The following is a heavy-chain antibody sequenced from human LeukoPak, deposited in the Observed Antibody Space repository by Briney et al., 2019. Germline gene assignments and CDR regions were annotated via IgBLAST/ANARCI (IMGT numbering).Heavy chain of an antibody. V-gene: IGHV4-38-2*01. Sequence: SETLSLTCALSGYSISSDNYWVWIRQPPGQGLEWTGGIYHSGSTYYNPSLKSRVTMSVDTSKNQFSLKLSSVAAADTAVYYCARAPRDSSSSNYMRRFDYWGQGTLVTVSS. D-gene: IGHD3-22*01. CDR1: GYSISSDNY. CDR2: IYHSGST. J-gene: IGHJ4*02. CDR3: ARAPRDSSSSNYMRRFDY.